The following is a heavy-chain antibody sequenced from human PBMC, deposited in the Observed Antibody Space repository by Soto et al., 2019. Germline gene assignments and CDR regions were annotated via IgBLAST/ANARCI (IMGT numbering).Heavy chain of an antibody. J-gene: IGHJ5*02. D-gene: IGHD3-10*01. V-gene: IGHV3-33*01. CDR2: IWYDGSNK. CDR1: GFTFSSYG. CDR3: ARGSPDGSGSYWLEYNWFDP. Sequence: PGGSLRLSCAASGFTFSSYGMHWVRQAPGKGLEWVAVIWYDGSNKYYADSVKGRFTISRDNSKNTLYLQMNSLRAEDTAVYYCARGSPDGSGSYWLEYNWFDPWGQGTLVTVSS.